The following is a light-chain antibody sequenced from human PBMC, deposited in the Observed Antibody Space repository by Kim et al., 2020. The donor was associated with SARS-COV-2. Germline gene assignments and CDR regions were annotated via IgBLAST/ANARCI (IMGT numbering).Light chain of an antibody. V-gene: IGLV1-40*01. J-gene: IGLJ2*01. CDR2: GNS. CDR1: TSNSGAGYG. Sequence: RVTISCTGSTSNSGAGYGVHWYQQLPGTAPKLLIYGNSNRPSGVPDRFSGSKSGTSASLAITGLQAEDEADYYCQSYDSSLSGSVFGGGTQLTVL. CDR3: QSYDSSLSGSV.